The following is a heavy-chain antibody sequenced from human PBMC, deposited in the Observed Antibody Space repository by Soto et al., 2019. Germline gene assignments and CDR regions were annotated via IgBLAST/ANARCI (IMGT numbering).Heavy chain of an antibody. D-gene: IGHD2-15*01. CDR1: GFTFSSYW. Sequence: EVQLVESGGGLVQPGGSLRLSCAASGFTFSSYWMHWVRQAPGKGLVWVSRINSDGSSTSYADSVKGRFTISRDNAKNTLYLQMNILRAEDTAVYYCVRTSLVVAAATREDYWGQATLVTVSS. CDR3: VRTSLVVAAATREDY. V-gene: IGHV3-74*01. CDR2: INSDGSST. J-gene: IGHJ4*02.